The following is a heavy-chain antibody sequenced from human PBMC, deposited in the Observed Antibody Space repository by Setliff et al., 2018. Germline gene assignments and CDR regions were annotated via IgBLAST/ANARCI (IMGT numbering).Heavy chain of an antibody. J-gene: IGHJ4*02. Sequence: SETLSLTCTVSGGSISSSSYYWGWIRQPPGKGLEWIGSIYYSGSTYYNPSLKSRVTISVDTSKNQFSLKLSSVTAADTAVYYCARGGKILEWLYAHDYWAQGTLVTVS. CDR3: ARGGKILEWLYAHDY. V-gene: IGHV4-39*07. D-gene: IGHD3-3*01. CDR2: IYYSGST. CDR1: GGSISSSSYY.